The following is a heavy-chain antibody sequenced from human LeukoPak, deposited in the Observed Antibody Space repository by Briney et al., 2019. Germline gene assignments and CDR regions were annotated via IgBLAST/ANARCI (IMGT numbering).Heavy chain of an antibody. CDR2: ISSGHST. Sequence: GGSLRLSCAASGFTFSSYAMSWVRQAPGKGLEWVSLISSGHSTYYADSVKGRFTISRDNSKNTLYLQTNSLRAEDTAVYYCAKRPLSGSPYWGQGTLVTVSS. CDR1: GFTFSSYA. CDR3: AKRPLSGSPY. V-gene: IGHV3-23*01. J-gene: IGHJ4*02. D-gene: IGHD1-26*01.